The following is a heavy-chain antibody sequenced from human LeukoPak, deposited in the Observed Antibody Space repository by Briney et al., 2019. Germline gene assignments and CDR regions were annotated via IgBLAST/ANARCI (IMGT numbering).Heavy chain of an antibody. Sequence: SETLSLTCTVSGGSVSSGSYYWSWIRQPPGKGLEWIGYINYSGSTNYNPSLKSRVTISVDTSKDQFSLKLSSVTAADTAVYYCASNLSGSYYNWFDPWGQGTLVTVSS. D-gene: IGHD1-26*01. CDR3: ASNLSGSYYNWFDP. CDR1: GGSVSSGSYY. V-gene: IGHV4-61*01. J-gene: IGHJ5*02. CDR2: INYSGST.